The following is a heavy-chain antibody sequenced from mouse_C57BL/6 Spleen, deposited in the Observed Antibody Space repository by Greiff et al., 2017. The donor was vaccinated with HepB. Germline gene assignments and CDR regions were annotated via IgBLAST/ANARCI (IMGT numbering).Heavy chain of an antibody. J-gene: IGHJ4*01. D-gene: IGHD2-2*01. V-gene: IGHV1-63*01. CDR3: ARGGMVTANCYALDY. CDR1: GYTFTNYW. CDR2: IYPGGGYT. Sequence: QVQLQQSGAELVRPGTSVKMSCKASGYTFTNYWIGWVKQRPGHGLEWIGDIYPGGGYTNYNEKFKGKATLTADKSSSTAYMQFSSLTSEDSAIYYCARGGMVTANCYALDYWGKGTSVTVSS.